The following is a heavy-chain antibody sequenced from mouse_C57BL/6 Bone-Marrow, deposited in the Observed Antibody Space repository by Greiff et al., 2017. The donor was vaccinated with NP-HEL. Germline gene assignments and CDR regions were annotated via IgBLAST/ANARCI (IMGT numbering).Heavy chain of an antibody. CDR2: ISSGGDYI. Sequence: DVHLVESGEGLVKPGGSLKLSCAASGFTFSSYAMSWVRQTPEKRLEWVAYISSGGDYIYYADTVKGRFTISRDNARNTLYLQMSSLKSEDTAMYYCTRDYDYDEGAFDYWGQGTTLTVSS. CDR1: GFTFSSYA. J-gene: IGHJ2*01. CDR3: TRDYDYDEGAFDY. V-gene: IGHV5-9-1*02. D-gene: IGHD2-4*01.